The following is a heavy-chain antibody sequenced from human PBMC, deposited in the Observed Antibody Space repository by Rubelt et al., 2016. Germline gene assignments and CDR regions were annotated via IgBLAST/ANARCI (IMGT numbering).Heavy chain of an antibody. CDR2: ISAYNVHT. CDR3: ARVEYYYDSSGYADY. V-gene: IGHV1-18*01. J-gene: IGHJ4*02. Sequence: QVQLVQSGAEVKKPGASVKVSCKASGYTFTSYGISWVRQATGQGLEWMGWISAYNVHTNYAQKLRGRVTMPTDTSTSTADMELRSLRSDATAVYYCARVEYYYDSSGYADYWGQGTLVTVSS. CDR1: GYTFTSYG. D-gene: IGHD3-22*01.